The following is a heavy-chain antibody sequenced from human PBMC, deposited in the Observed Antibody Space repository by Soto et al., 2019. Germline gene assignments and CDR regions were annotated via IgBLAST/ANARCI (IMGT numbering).Heavy chain of an antibody. J-gene: IGHJ4*02. V-gene: IGHV3-33*01. CDR3: ARELGYCSGGSCQFDY. Sequence: PGGSLRLSCAASGFTFSSYGMHWVRQAPGKGLEWVAVIWYDGSNKYYADSVKGRFTISRDNSKNTLYLQMNSLRAEDAAVYYCARELGYCSGGSCQFDYWGQGTLVTVSS. CDR1: GFTFSSYG. D-gene: IGHD2-15*01. CDR2: IWYDGSNK.